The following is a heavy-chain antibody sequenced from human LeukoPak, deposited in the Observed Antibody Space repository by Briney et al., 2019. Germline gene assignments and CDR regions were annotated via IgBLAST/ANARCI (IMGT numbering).Heavy chain of an antibody. D-gene: IGHD3-10*01. CDR1: GLTFSSYS. J-gene: IGHJ3*02. Sequence: GGSLRLSCAASGLTFSSYSMNWVRQAPGKGLEWVSYISSSSSTIYYADSVKGRFTISRDNAKNSLYLQMNSLRDEDTAVYDCARDAANYYGSGSRDAFDIWGQGTMVTVSS. CDR2: ISSSSSTI. CDR3: ARDAANYYGSGSRDAFDI. V-gene: IGHV3-48*02.